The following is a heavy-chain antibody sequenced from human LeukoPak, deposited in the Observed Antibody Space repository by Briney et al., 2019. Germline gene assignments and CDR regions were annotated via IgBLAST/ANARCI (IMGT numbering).Heavy chain of an antibody. CDR2: INHSGGT. J-gene: IGHJ6*02. D-gene: IGHD3-10*01. Sequence: SETLSLTCAVYGGSFSGYYWSWIRQPPGKGLEWIGEINHSGGTNYNPSLKSRVTISVDTSKNQFSLKLSSVTAADTAVYYCARAPRITMVRGVPSGYYYYGMDVWGQGTTVTVSS. CDR3: ARAPRITMVRGVPSGYYYYGMDV. V-gene: IGHV4-34*01. CDR1: GGSFSGYY.